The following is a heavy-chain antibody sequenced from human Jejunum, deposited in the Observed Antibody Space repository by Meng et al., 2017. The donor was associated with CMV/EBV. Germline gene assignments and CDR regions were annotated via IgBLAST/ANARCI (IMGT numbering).Heavy chain of an antibody. CDR1: GSMLTAVYN. CDR2: ISANGGDT. V-gene: IGHV1-2*06. D-gene: IGHD6-13*01. Sequence: KVHGSMLTAVYNLQCGRRAPGQGLEWMGRISANGGDTNHVQKFQGRATMTRDKPLSTAYLELIRLNSDDTAVYFCARDSQRGYGDHWGQGTLVTVSS. CDR3: ARDSQRGYGDH. J-gene: IGHJ5*02.